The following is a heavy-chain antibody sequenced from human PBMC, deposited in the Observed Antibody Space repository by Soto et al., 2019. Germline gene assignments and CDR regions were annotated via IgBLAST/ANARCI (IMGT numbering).Heavy chain of an antibody. CDR1: GGSFSGYY. Sequence: PSETLSLTCAVYGGSFSGYYCSWIRQPPGKGLEWIGELNDSGSTNYNASLKSRVSISVDTSKNQFSLELSSVTAADTAVYYCARGRGGVQHWGQGTLVTVSS. CDR3: ARGRGGVQH. J-gene: IGHJ1*01. CDR2: LNDSGST. D-gene: IGHD3-10*01. V-gene: IGHV4-34*01.